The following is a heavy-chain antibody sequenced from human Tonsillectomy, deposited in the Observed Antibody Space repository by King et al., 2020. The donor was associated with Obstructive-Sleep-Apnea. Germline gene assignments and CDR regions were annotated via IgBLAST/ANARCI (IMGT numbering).Heavy chain of an antibody. J-gene: IGHJ4*02. CDR3: ARAPPAVDIVAQNYFDY. Sequence: VQLVESGGGVVQPGRSLRLSCAASGVTFSSYAMHWVRQAPGKGLEWVAGISYDGSNKHYAVSVKGRFTISRDNSKNTLYLQMNSLRAEDTVVYYCARAPPAVDIVAQNYFDYWGQGTVVTVSS. V-gene: IGHV3-30*04. CDR1: GVTFSSYA. CDR2: ISYDGSNK. D-gene: IGHD5-12*01.